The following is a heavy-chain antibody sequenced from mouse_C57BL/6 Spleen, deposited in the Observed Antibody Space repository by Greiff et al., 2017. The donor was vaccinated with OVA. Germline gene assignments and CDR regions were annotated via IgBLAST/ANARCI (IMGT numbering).Heavy chain of an antibody. CDR1: GYAFSSSW. CDR3: ARSAWDCNYGGAYFDV. J-gene: IGHJ1*03. D-gene: IGHD2-1*01. Sequence: QVQLKESGPELVKPGASVKISCKASGYAFSSSWMNWVKQRPGKGLEWIGRIYPGAGDTNYNGKFKGKATLTADKSSSPAYMHLSSLTSEYSEVYFCARSAWDCNYGGAYFDVWGTGTPVTVSS. V-gene: IGHV1-82*01. CDR2: IYPGAGDT.